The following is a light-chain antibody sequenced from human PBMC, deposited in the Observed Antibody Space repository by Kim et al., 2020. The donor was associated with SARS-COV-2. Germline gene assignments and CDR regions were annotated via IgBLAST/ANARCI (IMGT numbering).Light chain of an antibody. J-gene: IGLJ2*01. CDR1: SPNIGAGYD. CDR2: DNS. V-gene: IGLV1-40*01. CDR3: QSYDSSLSGFVV. Sequence: VTISSTGSSPNIGAGYDVHWYQQLPGTAPKLLIYDNSNRPSGVPDRFSGSKSGTSASLAITGLQAEDEADYYCQSYDSSLSGFVVFGGGTQLTVL.